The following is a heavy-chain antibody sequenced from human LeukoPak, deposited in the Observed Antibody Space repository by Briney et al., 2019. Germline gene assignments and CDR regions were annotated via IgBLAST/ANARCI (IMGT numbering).Heavy chain of an antibody. D-gene: IGHD1/OR15-1a*01. CDR2: IYPGDSDA. Sequence: GESLKISCKGSGYSFTNQWIGWVRQMPGKGLEWMGIIYPGDSDARYSPSFQGQVTISADKSITTAYLQWSSLKASDTAIYYCARLQGRLIATGTPRALDYWGQGTLVTVSS. CDR1: GYSFTNQW. V-gene: IGHV5-51*01. CDR3: ARLQGRLIATGTPRALDY. J-gene: IGHJ4*02.